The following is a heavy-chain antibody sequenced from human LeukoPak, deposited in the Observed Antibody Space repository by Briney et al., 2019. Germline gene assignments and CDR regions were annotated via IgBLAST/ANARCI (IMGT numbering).Heavy chain of an antibody. CDR1: GYTFNSYA. J-gene: IGHJ4*02. Sequence: GGSLRLSCTASGYTFNSYAMSWVRQAPGKGLEWVSGISGSGTSTYYADSVKGRFTISRDNSKNTLYLQMNSLSAEDTAVYYCAKSTPSIRYFDWLLAPAFDYWGQGTLVTVSS. CDR3: AKSTPSIRYFDWLLAPAFDY. V-gene: IGHV3-23*01. D-gene: IGHD3-9*01. CDR2: ISGSGTST.